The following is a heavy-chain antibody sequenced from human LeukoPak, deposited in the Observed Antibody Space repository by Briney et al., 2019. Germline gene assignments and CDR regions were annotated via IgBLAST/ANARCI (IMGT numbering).Heavy chain of an antibody. CDR1: GFTFSSYS. Sequence: AGGSLRLSCAASGFTFSSYSMNWVRQAPGKGLEWVSYISSSSSTIYYAGSVKGRFTISRDNAKNSLYLQMNSLRAEDTAVYYCARVGVDYGDYVAYWGQGTLVTVSS. V-gene: IGHV3-48*01. D-gene: IGHD4-17*01. CDR2: ISSSSSTI. J-gene: IGHJ4*02. CDR3: ARVGVDYGDYVAY.